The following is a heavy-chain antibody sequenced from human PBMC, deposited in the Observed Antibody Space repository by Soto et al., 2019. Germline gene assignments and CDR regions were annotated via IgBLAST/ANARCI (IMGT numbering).Heavy chain of an antibody. D-gene: IGHD1-26*01. V-gene: IGHV1-2*02. J-gene: IGHJ5*02. CDR1: GYPFTGYY. CDR3: ARSSELPSNWFDP. CDR2: INPNSGGT. Sequence: XSVKVACKASGYPFTGYYMHWVRQAPGQGLEWMGWINPNSGGTNYAQKFQGRVTMTRDTSISTAYMELSRLRSDDTAVYYCARSSELPSNWFDPCGQRTLVTVSS.